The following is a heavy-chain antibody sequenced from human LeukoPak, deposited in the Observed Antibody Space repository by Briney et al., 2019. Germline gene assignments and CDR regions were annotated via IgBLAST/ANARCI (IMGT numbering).Heavy chain of an antibody. CDR3: ARGISSGWYQGEFDY. V-gene: IGHV1-8*01. Sequence: ASVKVSCKASGYTFTSYDINWVRQAPGQGLEWMGWMNPNSGNTGYAQKFQGRVTMTRNTSISTAYMELSSLRSEDTAVYYCARGISSGWYQGEFDYWGQGTLVTVSS. J-gene: IGHJ4*02. D-gene: IGHD6-19*01. CDR1: GYTFTSYD. CDR2: MNPNSGNT.